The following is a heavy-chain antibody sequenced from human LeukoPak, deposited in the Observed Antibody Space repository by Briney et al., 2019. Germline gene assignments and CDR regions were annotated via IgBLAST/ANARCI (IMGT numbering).Heavy chain of an antibody. Sequence: SETLSLTCTVSGGSFSSDIHYWSWIRQPPGKGLQWIGYMYSSGSTNYNPSLKSRVTISVDTSKTQFSLKLSSVTAADTAVYYCARESGYGNFYYFDYWGQGTLVTVSS. V-gene: IGHV4-61*01. J-gene: IGHJ4*02. CDR2: MYSSGST. CDR1: GGSFSSDIHY. D-gene: IGHD5-12*01. CDR3: ARESGYGNFYYFDY.